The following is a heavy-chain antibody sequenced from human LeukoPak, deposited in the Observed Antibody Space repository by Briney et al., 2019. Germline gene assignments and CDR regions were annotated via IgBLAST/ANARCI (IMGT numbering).Heavy chain of an antibody. V-gene: IGHV3-48*01. J-gene: IGHJ4*02. CDR2: ITSSSSII. CDR3: AREGPYSSSND. Sequence: GGPLRLSCAASGFIFSDYSMNWVRQAPGKGLEWVSHITSSSSIIYYADSVKGRFTISRDNGKNSLYLQMNSLRAEDTAVYYCAREGPYSSSNDWGQGTLVTVSS. D-gene: IGHD6-6*01. CDR1: GFIFSDYS.